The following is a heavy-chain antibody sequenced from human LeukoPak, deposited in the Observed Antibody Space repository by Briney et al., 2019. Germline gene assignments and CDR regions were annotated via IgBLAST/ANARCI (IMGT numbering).Heavy chain of an antibody. CDR1: GFTFSSYA. Sequence: GGSLRLSCAASGFTFSSYAMTWVRQAPGKGLEWVSAISGSGGSTYYADSVKGRFTISRDNSKNTLYLQTNGLRAEDTAVYYCARGGGALYGMDVWGQGTTVTVSS. J-gene: IGHJ6*02. D-gene: IGHD2-21*01. V-gene: IGHV3-23*01. CDR3: ARGGGALYGMDV. CDR2: ISGSGGST.